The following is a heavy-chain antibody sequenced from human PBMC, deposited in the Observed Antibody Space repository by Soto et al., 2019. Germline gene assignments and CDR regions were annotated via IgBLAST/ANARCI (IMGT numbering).Heavy chain of an antibody. J-gene: IGHJ4*02. V-gene: IGHV3-15*01. CDR3: TTAAPTLYMITFGGVIASDY. Sequence: EVQLVESGGGLVKPGGSLRLSCAASGFTFSNAWMSWVRQAPGKGLEWVGRIKSKTDGGTTDYAAPVKGRFPISRDDSKNTLYLQMNSLKTEDTAVYYCTTAAPTLYMITFGGVIASDYWGQGTLVTVSS. D-gene: IGHD3-16*02. CDR1: GFTFSNAW. CDR2: IKSKTDGGTT.